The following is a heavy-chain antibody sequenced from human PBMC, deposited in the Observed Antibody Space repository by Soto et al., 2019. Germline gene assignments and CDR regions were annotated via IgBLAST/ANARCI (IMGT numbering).Heavy chain of an antibody. Sequence: SGPTLVNHTQNLTLTCTFSGFSLSTRGVGVGWIRQPPGKALEWLALIYWDDDKRYSPSLKTRLTITKDTSKNQVVLTMTNMDHVDTATYYCARESSWFDYWGQGTLVTVSS. CDR2: IYWDDDK. CDR3: ARESSWFDY. J-gene: IGHJ4*02. CDR1: GFSLSTRGVG. V-gene: IGHV2-5*02. D-gene: IGHD6-13*01.